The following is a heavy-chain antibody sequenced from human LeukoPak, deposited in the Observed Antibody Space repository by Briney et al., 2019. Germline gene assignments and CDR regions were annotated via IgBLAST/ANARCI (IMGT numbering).Heavy chain of an antibody. CDR3: ARDAWELLPFYYYYYYMDV. CDR2: IKQDGSEK. CDR1: GFTFSSYG. V-gene: IGHV3-7*01. D-gene: IGHD1-26*01. J-gene: IGHJ6*03. Sequence: GGSLRLSCAASGFTFSSYGMHWVRQAPGKGLEWVANIKQDGSEKYYVDSVKGRFTISRDNAKNSLYLQMNSLRAEDTAVYYCARDAWELLPFYYYYYYMDVWGKGTTVTVSS.